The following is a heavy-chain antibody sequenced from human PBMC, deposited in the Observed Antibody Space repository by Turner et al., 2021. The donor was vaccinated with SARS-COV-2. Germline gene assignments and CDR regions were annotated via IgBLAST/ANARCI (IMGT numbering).Heavy chain of an antibody. CDR2: INPNSGGT. CDR1: GYTFTDYY. J-gene: IGHJ4*02. Sequence: QVQLVQSGAEVKKPGASVKVSCKASGYTFTDYYMHWVRQAPGQGLEWMGWINPNSGGTNCAQKFQGRVTMTRDTSISTANMELSRLTSDDTAVYYCATGYAYCGGDCSIHYWGQGTLVTVSS. V-gene: IGHV1-2*02. CDR3: ATGYAYCGGDCSIHY. D-gene: IGHD2-21*02.